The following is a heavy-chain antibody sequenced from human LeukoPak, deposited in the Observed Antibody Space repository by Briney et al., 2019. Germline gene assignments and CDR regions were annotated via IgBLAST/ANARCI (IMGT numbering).Heavy chain of an antibody. J-gene: IGHJ4*02. V-gene: IGHV4-34*01. CDR2: INHSGST. CDR1: GGSLSGYY. Sequence: PSETLSLTCAVYGGSLSGYYWSWIRQPPGKGLEWIGEINHSGSTNYNPSLKSRVTISVDTSKNQFSLKLSSVTAADTAVYYCAAPGWRDLFDYWGQGTLVTVSS. CDR3: AAPGWRDLFDY. D-gene: IGHD6-19*01.